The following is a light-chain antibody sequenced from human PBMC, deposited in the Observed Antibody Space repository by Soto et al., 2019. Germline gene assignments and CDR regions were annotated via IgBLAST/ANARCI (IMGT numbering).Light chain of an antibody. V-gene: IGKV3-15*01. CDR2: SAS. J-gene: IGKJ4*01. CDR3: QQFNNWPPLT. CDR1: QFVSTN. Sequence: EVVMTQSPATLSVSPGERATLSCRASQFVSTNLAWYQQKPGQAPRLLIYSASTRATGIPARFSGSGSGTEFXXTIXXLQSEDSAVXYCQQFNNWPPLTFGGGTKVEIK.